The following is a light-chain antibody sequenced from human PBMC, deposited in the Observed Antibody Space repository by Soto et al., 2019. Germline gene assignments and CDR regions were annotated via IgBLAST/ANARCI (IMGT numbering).Light chain of an antibody. J-gene: IGKJ4*01. CDR3: FQTYSLPVA. Sequence: DIRVTQSPSSLSASVGDRVTITCRASQSIGSHLNWYQQKPGSAPNLLIYGASSLQGGVPSRFSGSGSGTDFSLTISSLQLEDFATYYCFQTYSLPVAFGGGTKVEIK. CDR2: GAS. V-gene: IGKV1-39*01. CDR1: QSIGSH.